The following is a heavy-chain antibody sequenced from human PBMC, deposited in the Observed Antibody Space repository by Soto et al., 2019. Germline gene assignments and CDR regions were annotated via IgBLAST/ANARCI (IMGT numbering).Heavy chain of an antibody. CDR2: IYYSGST. J-gene: IGHJ3*02. V-gene: IGHV4-31*03. Sequence: PSETLSLTCTVSGGSISSGVYYWSWIRQHPGKGLEWIGYIYYSGSTYYNPSLKSRVTISVDTSKNQFSLKLSSVTAADTAVYYCARGGGRVLLWFGESDAFDIWGQGTMVTVSS. CDR3: ARGGGRVLLWFGESDAFDI. CDR1: GGSISSGVYY. D-gene: IGHD3-10*01.